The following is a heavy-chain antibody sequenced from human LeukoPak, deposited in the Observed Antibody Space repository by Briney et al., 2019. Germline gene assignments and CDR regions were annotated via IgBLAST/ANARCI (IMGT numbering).Heavy chain of an antibody. V-gene: IGHV3-30*02. J-gene: IGHJ5*02. D-gene: IGHD4-11*01. CDR1: GFTFSSYG. Sequence: PGGSLRLSCAASGFTFSSYGMHWVRQAPGKGLEWVAFIRYDGSNKYYADSVKGRFTISRDNSKNTLYLQLNSLRAEDTAVYYSAKEADGGPLYSPWNWFDPWGQGTLVTVSS. CDR3: AKEADGGPLYSPWNWFDP. CDR2: IRYDGSNK.